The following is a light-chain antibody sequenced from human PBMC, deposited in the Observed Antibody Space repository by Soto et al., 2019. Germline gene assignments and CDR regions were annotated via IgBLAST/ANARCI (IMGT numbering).Light chain of an antibody. J-gene: IGLJ3*02. CDR2: KSN. CDR3: AAWDDSRNGRV. V-gene: IGLV1-44*01. Sequence: QSVLPQPHSASATPGQRVTISCSGRSSNIGSNTVNWYQQLPGTAPKLLIYKSNQRPTGVPDRSSGSKSGTSASLAIGGLQSEDEADYYCAAWDDSRNGRVFGGGTKLTVL. CDR1: SSNIGSNT.